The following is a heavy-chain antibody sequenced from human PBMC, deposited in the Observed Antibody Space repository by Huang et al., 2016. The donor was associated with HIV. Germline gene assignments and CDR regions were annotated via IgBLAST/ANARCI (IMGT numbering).Heavy chain of an antibody. Sequence: QVQLVQSGAEVKKPGASVKVSCKASGYTFTSYGISWVRQAPGQGLEWMGWISAYNGNTNDARKLQGRVTMTTDTSTSTAYMELRSLRSDDTAVYYCARPVGAAPSVYYYYMDVWGKGTTVTVSS. D-gene: IGHD1-26*01. J-gene: IGHJ6*03. CDR3: ARPVGAAPSVYYYYMDV. CDR1: GYTFTSYG. CDR2: ISAYNGNT. V-gene: IGHV1-18*04.